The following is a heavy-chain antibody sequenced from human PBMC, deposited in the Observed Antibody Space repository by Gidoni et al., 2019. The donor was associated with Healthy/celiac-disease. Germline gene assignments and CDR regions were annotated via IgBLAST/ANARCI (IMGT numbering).Heavy chain of an antibody. CDR1: FTFSSYS. V-gene: IGHV3-48*02. Sequence: FTFSSYSMNWVRQAPGKGLEWVSYISSSSSTIYYADSVKGRFTISRDNAKNSLYLQMNSLRDEDTAVYYCARDGYYYDSSGLEAWGQGTLVTVSS. D-gene: IGHD3-22*01. CDR2: ISSSSSTI. J-gene: IGHJ5*02. CDR3: ARDGYYYDSSGLEA.